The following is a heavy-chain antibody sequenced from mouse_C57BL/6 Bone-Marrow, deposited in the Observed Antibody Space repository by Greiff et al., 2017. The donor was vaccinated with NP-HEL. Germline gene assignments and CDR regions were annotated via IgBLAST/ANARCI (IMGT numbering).Heavy chain of an antibody. CDR1: GFTFSDYY. Sequence: EVQVVESEGGLVQPGSSMKLSCTASGFTFSDYYMAWVRQVPEKGLEWVANINYDGSSTYYLDSLKSRFIISRDNAKNILYLQMSSLKSEDTATYYCARDSIRPDAMDYWGQGTSVTVSS. J-gene: IGHJ4*01. CDR3: ARDSIRPDAMDY. D-gene: IGHD2-12*01. CDR2: INYDGSST. V-gene: IGHV5-16*01.